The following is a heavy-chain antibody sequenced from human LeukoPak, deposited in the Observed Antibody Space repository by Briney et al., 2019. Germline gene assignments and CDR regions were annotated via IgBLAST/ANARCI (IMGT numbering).Heavy chain of an antibody. CDR3: AAGYSSGWFAEYFHS. CDR1: GYSLTDLS. V-gene: IGHV1-24*01. J-gene: IGHJ1*01. D-gene: IGHD6-19*01. Sequence: ASVKVSCNVSGYSLTDLSMHWVRQAPGNGLEWMEGFDPEDGRPVYAQKFQGRVTLTEDTSTETAYMELSSLRSEDTAVYFCAAGYSSGWFAEYFHSWGQGTLVTVSS. CDR2: FDPEDGRP.